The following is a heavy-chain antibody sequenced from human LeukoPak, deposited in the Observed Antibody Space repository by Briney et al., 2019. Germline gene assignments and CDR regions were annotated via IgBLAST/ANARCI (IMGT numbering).Heavy chain of an antibody. J-gene: IGHJ5*02. D-gene: IGHD6-13*01. V-gene: IGHV4-59*12. CDR3: ARAVDSSSWNWFDP. CDR1: GGSISSYY. CDR2: IYYSGST. Sequence: SETLSLTCTVSGGSISSYYWSWIRQPPGKGLEWIGYIYYSGSTNYNPSLKSRVTMSVDTSKNQFSLKLSSVTAADTAVYYCARAVDSSSWNWFDPWGQGTLVTVSS.